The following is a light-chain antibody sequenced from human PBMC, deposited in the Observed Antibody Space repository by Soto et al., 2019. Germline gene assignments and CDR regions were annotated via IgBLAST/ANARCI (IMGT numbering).Light chain of an antibody. V-gene: IGKV4-1*01. Sequence: DIVMTQSPDSLAVSLGERATINCKSSQSVLYNSDNKNYLAWYRQKPGQPPKLLVYWASTRESGVPDRVSGSGSGTDFTLTISILQAEDVAVYYCQQYYSAPFTFGPGTKVDI. CDR2: WAS. J-gene: IGKJ3*01. CDR3: QQYYSAPFT. CDR1: QSVLYNSDNKNY.